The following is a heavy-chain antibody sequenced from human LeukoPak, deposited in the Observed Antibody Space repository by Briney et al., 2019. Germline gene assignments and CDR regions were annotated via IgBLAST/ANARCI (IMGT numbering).Heavy chain of an antibody. CDR2: IYYSGST. CDR3: ARGIQPKPVDTIFGVVNAPIGFDP. CDR1: GGSISSGGYY. D-gene: IGHD3-3*01. V-gene: IGHV4-31*03. Sequence: TPSETLSLTCTVSGGSISSGGYYWSWIRQHPGKGLEWIGYIYYSGSTYYNPSLKSRVTISVDTSKNQFSLKLSSVTAADTAVYYCARGIQPKPVDTIFGVVNAPIGFDPWGQGTLVTVSS. J-gene: IGHJ5*02.